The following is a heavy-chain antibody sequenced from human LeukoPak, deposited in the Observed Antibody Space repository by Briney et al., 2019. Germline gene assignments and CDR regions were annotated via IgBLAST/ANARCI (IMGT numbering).Heavy chain of an antibody. V-gene: IGHV1-18*01. CDR3: ARSADRKDGYKIPRDFDY. J-gene: IGHJ4*02. CDR2: ISAYNGNT. D-gene: IGHD5-24*01. CDR1: GYTFNTYG. Sequence: ASVKVSCKASGYTFNTYGITWVRQAPGQGLEWMGWISAYNGNTNYAQKLQGRVTMTTDTSTSTAYMELRSLRSDDTAVYYCARSADRKDGYKIPRDFDYWGQGTLVTVSS.